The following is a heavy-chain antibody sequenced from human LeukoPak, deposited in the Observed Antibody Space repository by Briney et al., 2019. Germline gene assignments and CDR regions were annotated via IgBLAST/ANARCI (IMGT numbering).Heavy chain of an antibody. D-gene: IGHD1-1*01. CDR1: GGTFSSYA. Sequence: SVKVSCKASGGTFSSYAISWVRQAPGQGLEWMGRIIPILGIANYAQKFQGRVTITADKSTSTAYMELSSLGSEDTAVYYCARDHGGLPGNFDYWGQGTLVTVSS. J-gene: IGHJ4*02. CDR3: ARDHGGLPGNFDY. CDR2: IIPILGIA. V-gene: IGHV1-69*04.